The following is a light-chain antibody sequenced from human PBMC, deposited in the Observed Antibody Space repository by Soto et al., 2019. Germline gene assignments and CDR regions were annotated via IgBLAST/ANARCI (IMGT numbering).Light chain of an antibody. J-gene: IGLJ1*01. CDR3: SAYKSSRTLAV. CDR2: DIS. CDR1: SSDVGGYNY. Sequence: QPVLTQPASVSGSPGQSITISCTGTSSDVGGYNYVSWYQQHPGTAPKLMIYDISHRPSGVADRFSGSKSGNTASLTISGLQAEDEADYYCSAYKSSRTLAVFGTGTKVTVL. V-gene: IGLV2-14*01.